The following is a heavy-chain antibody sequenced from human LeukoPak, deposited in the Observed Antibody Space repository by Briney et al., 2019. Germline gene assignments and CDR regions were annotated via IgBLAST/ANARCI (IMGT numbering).Heavy chain of an antibody. CDR1: GLTFSSYG. Sequence: TGGSLRLSCAASGLTFSSYGISWVRQAPGKGLEWVSAISGSGGSTYYADSVKGRFSISRDNSKNTLYLQMNSLRAEDTAVYYCAKSSSWYGDFDCWGQGTLVTVSS. CDR2: ISGSGGST. V-gene: IGHV3-23*01. CDR3: AKSSSWYGDFDC. D-gene: IGHD6-13*01. J-gene: IGHJ4*02.